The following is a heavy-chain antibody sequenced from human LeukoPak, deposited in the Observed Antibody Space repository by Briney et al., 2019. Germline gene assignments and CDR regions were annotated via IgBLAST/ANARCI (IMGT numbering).Heavy chain of an antibody. V-gene: IGHV1-8*01. CDR1: GYTFTSYD. CDR2: MNPNSGNT. CDR3: ALHPSEYDFWSGWYYYYGMDV. D-gene: IGHD3-3*01. Sequence: ASVKVSCKASGYTFTSYDINWVRQATGQGLEWVGWMNPNSGNTGYAQKFQGRVTMTRNTSISTAYMELSSLRSEDTAVYYCALHPSEYDFWSGWYYYYGMDVWGQGTAVTVSS. J-gene: IGHJ6*02.